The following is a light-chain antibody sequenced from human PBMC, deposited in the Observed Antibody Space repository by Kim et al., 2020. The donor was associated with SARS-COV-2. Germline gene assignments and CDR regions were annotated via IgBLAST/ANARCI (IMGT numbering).Light chain of an antibody. CDR1: RSASSNY. V-gene: IGKV3-20*01. CDR3: LQYGSSLLN. J-gene: IGKJ4*01. CDR2: GAS. Sequence: PGERATLSFRPSRSASSNYLAWYQQNPGRAPKLLIYGASTRAPGIADRFNGSGYGTAFTLTISRLEPEDFALYFCLQYGSSLLNIGGGTKL.